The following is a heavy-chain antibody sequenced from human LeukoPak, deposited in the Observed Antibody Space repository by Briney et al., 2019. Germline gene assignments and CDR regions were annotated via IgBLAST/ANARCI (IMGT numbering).Heavy chain of an antibody. D-gene: IGHD2-21*02. V-gene: IGHV1-46*01. Sequence: ASVKVSCKASGYTFTSYYMHWVRQAPGQGLEWMGIINPSGGSTSYAQKFQGRVTMTRDMSTSTVYMELTSLRSEHTAVYYCASLFAYCGGACYSGDAFDIWGQGTMVTVSS. CDR1: GYTFTSYY. J-gene: IGHJ3*02. CDR2: INPSGGST. CDR3: ASLFAYCGGACYSGDAFDI.